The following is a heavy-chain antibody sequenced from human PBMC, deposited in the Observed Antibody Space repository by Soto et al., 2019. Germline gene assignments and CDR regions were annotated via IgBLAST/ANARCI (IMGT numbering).Heavy chain of an antibody. J-gene: IGHJ6*02. D-gene: IGHD4-4*01. CDR1: GYSFTSYW. Sequence: GESLKISCKGSGYSFTSYWIGWVRQMPGKGLEWMGIIYPGDSDTRYSPSFQGQVTISADKSISTAYLQWSSLKASDTAMYYCARQDYSDYYYYSGMDVWGQGTTVTVSS. CDR3: ARQDYSDYYYYSGMDV. V-gene: IGHV5-51*01. CDR2: IYPGDSDT.